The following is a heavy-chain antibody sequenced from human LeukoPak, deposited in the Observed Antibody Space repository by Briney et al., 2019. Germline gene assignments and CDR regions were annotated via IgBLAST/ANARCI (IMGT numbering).Heavy chain of an antibody. Sequence: QTEGSLRLSCAVSGFKFSSYWMNWVRQVPGKGLMWVAHINTNGDSANYADSVKGRFTISRDNAKSTLSLQMNSLRAEDTAIYYCVRDNAYTFDYWGQGTLVTVSS. D-gene: IGHD5-24*01. V-gene: IGHV3-74*01. J-gene: IGHJ4*01. CDR1: GFKFSSYW. CDR3: VRDNAYTFDY. CDR2: INTNGDSA.